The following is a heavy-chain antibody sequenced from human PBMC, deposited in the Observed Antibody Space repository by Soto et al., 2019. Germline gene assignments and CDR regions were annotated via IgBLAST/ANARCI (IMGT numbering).Heavy chain of an antibody. CDR2: VYHTGTT. CDR3: ARALVTDYNSRDYHYYFAMDV. CDR1: GGSVSGDALY. Sequence: SETRSLNCVVSGGSVSGDALYRRWKRHLSGKGLEYIANVYHTGTTYYNPSLKSRVSMSVDTSQNQFSLILASVTAADTAVYYCARALVTDYNSRDYHYYFAMDVWGQGTSVTVSS. D-gene: IGHD3-22*01. J-gene: IGHJ6*02. V-gene: IGHV4-31*02.